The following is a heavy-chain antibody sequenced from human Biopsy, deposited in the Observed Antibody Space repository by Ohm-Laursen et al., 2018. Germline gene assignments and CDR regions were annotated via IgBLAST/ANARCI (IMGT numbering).Heavy chain of an antibody. V-gene: IGHV4-61*08. CDR2: IYYTGST. D-gene: IGHD3-3*01. CDR3: ARLFRLDDYWNDDPPDGFDV. CDR1: GGSISSGGYY. Sequence: GTLSLTCTVSGGSISSGGYYWSWIRQHPGRGLEWIGYIYYTGSTDYNPSLQSRVTISADTPKNQFSLQLTSVTAADTAMFFCARLFRLDDYWNDDPPDGFDVWGQGTMVTVSS. J-gene: IGHJ3*01.